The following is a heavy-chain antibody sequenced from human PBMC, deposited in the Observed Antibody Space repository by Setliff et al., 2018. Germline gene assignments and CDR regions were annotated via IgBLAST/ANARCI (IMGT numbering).Heavy chain of an antibody. CDR2: IKSKRDGVTT. J-gene: IGHJ4*02. CDR1: GFSFTDAW. V-gene: IGHV3-15*07. D-gene: IGHD6-6*01. CDR3: ARGSGTYASSSRVFHY. Sequence: PGGSLRLSCAASGFSFTDAWMNWVRQAPGKGLEWVGRIKSKRDGVTTDYAAPVIGRFTISRDDSKNTLYLQMNSLKVEDTAVYYCARGSGTYASSSRVFHYWGQGTLVTVSS.